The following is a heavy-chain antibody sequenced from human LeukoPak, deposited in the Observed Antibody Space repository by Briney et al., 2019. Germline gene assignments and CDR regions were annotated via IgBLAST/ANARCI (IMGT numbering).Heavy chain of an antibody. V-gene: IGHV3-74*01. CDR2: INSDGSST. CDR3: AKGGDIFSFDP. CDR1: GFTFSSYW. Sequence: PGGSLRLSCAASGFTFSSYWMHWVRQAPGKGLVWVSRINSDGSSTSYADSVKGRFTISRDNSKNTLYLQMNSLRAEDTAVYYCAKGGDIFSFDPWGQGTLVAVSS. D-gene: IGHD3-9*01. J-gene: IGHJ5*02.